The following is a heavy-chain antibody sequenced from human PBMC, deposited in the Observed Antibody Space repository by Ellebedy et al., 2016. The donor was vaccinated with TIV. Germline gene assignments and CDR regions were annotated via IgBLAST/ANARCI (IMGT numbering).Heavy chain of an antibody. J-gene: IGHJ6*02. CDR2: IGTAGET. D-gene: IGHD4/OR15-4a*01. CDR3: ARVDKDVTDYHYYGMDV. V-gene: IGHV3-13*01. CDR1: GFTFSRYD. Sequence: GGSLRLXCAASGFTFSRYDMHWVRQATGKGLEWVSGIGTAGETYYPGSVRDRFTISRDNAKKSLFLQMNSLRAEDTAVYYCARVDKDVTDYHYYGMDVWGQGTMVTVSS.